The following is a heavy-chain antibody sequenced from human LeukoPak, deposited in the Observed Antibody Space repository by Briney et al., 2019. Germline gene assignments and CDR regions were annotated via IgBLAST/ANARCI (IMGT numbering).Heavy chain of an antibody. CDR3: ARRARDCSRTSCFNYYDYTDV. J-gene: IGHJ6*03. CDR1: GYTFTNYD. Sequence: GPVKVSCKASGYTFTNYDINWVRQATGQGLEWMGWLNPNNGKTGYAQKFQGRVTITRDTSISTAYMELSSLRSEDTAVYYCARRARDCSRTSCFNYYDYTDVWGKGTAVTVSS. D-gene: IGHD2-2*01. CDR2: LNPNNGKT. V-gene: IGHV1-8*03.